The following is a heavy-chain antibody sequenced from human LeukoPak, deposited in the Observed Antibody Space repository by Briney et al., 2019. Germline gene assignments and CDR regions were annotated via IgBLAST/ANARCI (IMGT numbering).Heavy chain of an antibody. Sequence: PSETLSLTCAVYGGSFSGYYWSWIRQPPGKGLEWIGEINHSGSTNYNPSLKSRVTISVDTSKNQFSLKLSSATAADTAAYYCASLWFGELYRWFDPWGQGTLVTVSS. CDR2: INHSGST. V-gene: IGHV4-34*01. CDR1: GGSFSGYY. CDR3: ASLWFGELYRWFDP. D-gene: IGHD3-10*01. J-gene: IGHJ5*02.